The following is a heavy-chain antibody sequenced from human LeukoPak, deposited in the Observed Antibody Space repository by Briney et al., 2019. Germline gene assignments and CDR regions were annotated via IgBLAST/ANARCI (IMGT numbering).Heavy chain of an antibody. CDR1: GFTFSTYA. CDR3: AKDHVSSVYYEGAFDI. J-gene: IGHJ3*02. V-gene: IGHV3-23*01. Sequence: GGSLRLSCAASGFTFSTYAMSWVRQAPGKGLEWVSGISGSGGSTYYADSVKGRFTISRDNSKKTLYLQMNSLRAEDTAVYYCAKDHVSSVYYEGAFDIWGQGTMVTVSS. CDR2: ISGSGGST. D-gene: IGHD3-22*01.